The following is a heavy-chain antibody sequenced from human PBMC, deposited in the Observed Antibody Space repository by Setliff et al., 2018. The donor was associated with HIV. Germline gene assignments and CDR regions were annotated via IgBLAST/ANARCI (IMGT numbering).Heavy chain of an antibody. D-gene: IGHD2-21*02. CDR1: SGSISTYY. CDR2: IYYTGST. J-gene: IGHJ6*03. CDR3: ARGVLITKRVTQTGGYYYYTDV. Sequence: SETLSLTCTVSSGSISTYYWTWIRQPPGKGLEYIGYIYYTGSTDYNPSLNGRVTISIDMSKSQFSLKLNSVTAADTAVYYCARGVLITKRVTQTGGYYYYTDVWGKGTTVTVSS. V-gene: IGHV4-59*08.